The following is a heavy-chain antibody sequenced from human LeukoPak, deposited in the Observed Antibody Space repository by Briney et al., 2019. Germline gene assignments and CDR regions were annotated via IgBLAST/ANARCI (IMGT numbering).Heavy chain of an antibody. D-gene: IGHD6-13*01. CDR3: ARAYHSSWYLNWFDP. J-gene: IGHJ5*02. Sequence: SETLSLTCTVSGYSISSGYYWGWIRQPPGKGPEWIGSIYHNGNTYYNPSLKSRVTISVDTSKNEFSLKLSSVTAADTAVYYCARAYHSSWYLNWFDPWGQGTLVTVSS. V-gene: IGHV4-38-2*02. CDR1: GYSISSGYY. CDR2: IYHNGNT.